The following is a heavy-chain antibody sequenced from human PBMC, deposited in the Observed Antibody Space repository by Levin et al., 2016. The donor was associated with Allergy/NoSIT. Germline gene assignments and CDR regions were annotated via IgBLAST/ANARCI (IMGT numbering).Heavy chain of an antibody. Sequence: SETLSLTCAVYGGSFSGYYWSWIRQPPGKGLEWIGEINHSGSTNYNPSLKSRVTISVDTSKNQFSLKLSSVTAADTAVYYCARDLYGDYVSLLGYWGQGTLVTVSS. CDR3: ARDLYGDYVSLLGY. J-gene: IGHJ4*02. V-gene: IGHV4-34*01. D-gene: IGHD4-17*01. CDR1: GGSFSGYY. CDR2: INHSGST.